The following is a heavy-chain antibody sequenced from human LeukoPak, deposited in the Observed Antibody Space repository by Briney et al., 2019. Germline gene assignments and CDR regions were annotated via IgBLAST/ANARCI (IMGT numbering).Heavy chain of an antibody. V-gene: IGHV3-7*04. CDR1: GFTFSSYW. CDR3: ARDRDSSSWYEGPCWFDP. Sequence: GGSLRLSCAASGFTFSSYWMSWVRQAPGKGLEWVANIKQDGSEKYYVDSVKGRFTISRDNAKNSLYLQMNSLRAEDTAVYYCARDRDSSSWYEGPCWFDPWGQGTLVTVSS. CDR2: IKQDGSEK. D-gene: IGHD6-13*01. J-gene: IGHJ5*02.